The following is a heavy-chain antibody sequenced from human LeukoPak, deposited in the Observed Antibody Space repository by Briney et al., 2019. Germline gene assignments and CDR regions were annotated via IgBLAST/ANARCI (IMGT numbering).Heavy chain of an antibody. CDR1: GYTFTSYG. J-gene: IGHJ4*02. CDR2: ISAYNGNT. V-gene: IGHV1-18*01. D-gene: IGHD3-3*01. CDR3: AREKYDFWSGYYFDY. Sequence: ASVKVSCKASGYTFTSYGISWVRQAPGQGLEWMGWISAYNGNTNYAQKLQGRVTMTTDTSTSTAYMELRSLRSDDTAVYYCAREKYDFWSGYYFDYWGQGTLVTVSS.